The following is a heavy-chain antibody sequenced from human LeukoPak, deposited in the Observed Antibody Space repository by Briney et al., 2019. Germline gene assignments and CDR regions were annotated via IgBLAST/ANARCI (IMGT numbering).Heavy chain of an antibody. J-gene: IGHJ5*02. CDR3: ARDGSSWYSFDP. CDR2: ISAYNGNT. D-gene: IGHD6-13*01. Sequence: ASVKVSCKASGYTFTNYGISWVRQAPGEGLEWMGWISAYNGNTNYAQKLQGRVTMTTDTSTSTAYMELRSLRSDDTAVYYCARDGSSWYSFDPWGQGTLVTVSS. V-gene: IGHV1-18*01. CDR1: GYTFTNYG.